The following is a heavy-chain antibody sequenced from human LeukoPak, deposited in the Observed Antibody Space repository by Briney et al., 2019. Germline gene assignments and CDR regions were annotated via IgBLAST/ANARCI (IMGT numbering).Heavy chain of an antibody. J-gene: IGHJ4*02. D-gene: IGHD3-3*01. CDR2: IYYSGST. V-gene: IGHV4-30-4*08. CDR3: ARVLSVDYDFWSGYYQTPSFFDY. Sequence: SQTLSLTCTVSGGSISSGSYYWSWIRQPPGKGLEWIGYIYYSGSTYYNPSLKSRVTISVDTSKNQFSLKLSSVTAADTAVYYCARVLSVDYDFWSGYYQTPSFFDYWGQGTLVTVSS. CDR1: GGSISSGSYY.